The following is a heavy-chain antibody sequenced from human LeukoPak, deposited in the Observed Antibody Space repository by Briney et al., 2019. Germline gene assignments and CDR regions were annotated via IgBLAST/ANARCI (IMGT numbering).Heavy chain of an antibody. V-gene: IGHV3-7*01. J-gene: IGHJ3*02. CDR2: IKQDGSEK. D-gene: IGHD5-24*01. CDR1: GFTFSRYW. CDR3: ARDGYNKDAFDI. Sequence: GGSLRLSCAASGFTFSRYWMSWVRQAPGKGLEWVANIKQDGSEKYYVDSVKGRFTNSRDNAKNLLYLQMNSLRAEDTAVYYCARDGYNKDAFDIWGQGTIVTVSS.